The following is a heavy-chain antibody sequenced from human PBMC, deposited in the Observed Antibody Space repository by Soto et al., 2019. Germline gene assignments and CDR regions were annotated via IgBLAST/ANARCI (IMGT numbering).Heavy chain of an antibody. V-gene: IGHV3-30*18. Sequence: PGGSLTLSCAASGFPFSNYCMDWVRQAPGKGLEWVAVISYDGSNKYYADSVKGRFTISRDNSKNTLYLQMNSLRAEDTAVYYWAKGVLGHWGQGTLVTVSS. CDR3: AKGVLGH. CDR1: GFPFSNYC. D-gene: IGHD2-8*01. J-gene: IGHJ4*02. CDR2: ISYDGSNK.